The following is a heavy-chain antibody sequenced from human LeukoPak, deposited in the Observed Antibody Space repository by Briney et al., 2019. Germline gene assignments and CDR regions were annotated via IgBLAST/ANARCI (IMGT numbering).Heavy chain of an antibody. D-gene: IGHD3-10*01. J-gene: IGHJ4*02. V-gene: IGHV1-69*13. CDR3: ARAHAMVRGVITYFDY. Sequence: SVKVSCKASGGTFSSYAISWVRQAPGQGLEWMGGIIPIFGTANYAQKFQGRVTITADESTSTAYMELSNLRSEDTAVYYCARAHAMVRGVITYFDYWGQGTLVTVSS. CDR2: IIPIFGTA. CDR1: GGTFSSYA.